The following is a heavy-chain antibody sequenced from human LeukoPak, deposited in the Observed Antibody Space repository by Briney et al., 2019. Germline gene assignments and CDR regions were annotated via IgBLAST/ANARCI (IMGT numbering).Heavy chain of an antibody. D-gene: IGHD1-1*01. CDR1: GGSGSGGSYF. Sequence: PSETLSLTCTVSGGSGSGGSYFWSWIRQPPGKGLEWIGYIYHTGSTNSNPSLKSRLTISVDTSKNQFSLKLNSVTAAATAVYYCARDHHGNNWYYFDYWGQGTLVAVSS. CDR3: ARDHHGNNWYYFDY. J-gene: IGHJ4*02. V-gene: IGHV4-61*01. CDR2: IYHTGST.